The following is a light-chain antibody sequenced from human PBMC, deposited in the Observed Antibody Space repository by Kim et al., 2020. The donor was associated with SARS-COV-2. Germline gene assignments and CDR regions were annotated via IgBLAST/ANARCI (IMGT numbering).Light chain of an antibody. CDR3: QQYDHLPIT. J-gene: IGKJ5*01. Sequence: SVGDRVTITCQASQDIGNYLNWYEQKPGKVPKLVIYDASNLETGVPSRFSGSGFGAEFTLTISNLQPEDIATYYCQQYDHLPITFGQGTRLEIK. CDR1: QDIGNY. V-gene: IGKV1-33*01. CDR2: DAS.